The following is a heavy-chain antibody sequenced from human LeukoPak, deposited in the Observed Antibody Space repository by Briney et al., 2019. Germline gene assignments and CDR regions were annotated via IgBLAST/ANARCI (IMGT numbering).Heavy chain of an antibody. CDR3: TSPVYYDYVWGSLDY. CDR2: IRSKANSYAT. J-gene: IGHJ4*02. D-gene: IGHD3-16*01. V-gene: IGHV3-73*01. CDR1: VFTFSGSA. Sequence: GGSLRLSSAPPVFTFSGSAMHWVRQASGKGLEWVGRIRSKANSYATAYAASVKGRFTISRDDSKNTAYLQMNSLKTEDTAVYYCTSPVYYDYVWGSLDYWGQGTWSPSPQ.